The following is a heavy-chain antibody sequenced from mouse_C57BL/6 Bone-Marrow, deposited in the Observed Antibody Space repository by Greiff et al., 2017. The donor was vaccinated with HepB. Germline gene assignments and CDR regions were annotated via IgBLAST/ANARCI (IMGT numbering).Heavy chain of an antibody. D-gene: IGHD1-1*01. CDR1: GFTFSDYG. Sequence: DVQLVESGGGLVQPGGSLKLSCAASGFTFSDYGMAWVRQAPRKGPEWVAFISNLAYSIYYADTVTGRFTISRENAKNTLYLEMSSLRSEDTAMYYCARRVTTVVGDYAMDYWGQGTSVTVSS. CDR2: ISNLAYSI. J-gene: IGHJ4*01. V-gene: IGHV5-15*04. CDR3: ARRVTTVVGDYAMDY.